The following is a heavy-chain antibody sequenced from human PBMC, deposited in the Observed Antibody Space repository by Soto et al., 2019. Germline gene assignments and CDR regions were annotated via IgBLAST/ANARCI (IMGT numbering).Heavy chain of an antibody. D-gene: IGHD6-13*01. Sequence: QVQIVQSGAEEKKPGASVKVSCKASGYTFTSYAMHWVRQAPGQRLEGMGWINAGNGNTTYSQKFQGRVTITRATAASKDYMELRSLRCENTAVYYCASDVAAADYWGQGTLVTVSS. J-gene: IGHJ4*02. CDR3: ASDVAAADY. CDR2: INAGNGNT. V-gene: IGHV1-3*05. CDR1: GYTFTSYA.